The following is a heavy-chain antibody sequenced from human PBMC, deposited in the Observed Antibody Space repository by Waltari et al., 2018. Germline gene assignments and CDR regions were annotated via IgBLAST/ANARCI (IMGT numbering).Heavy chain of an antibody. D-gene: IGHD2-8*02. J-gene: IGHJ6*02. CDR3: ARDGSTNWWDGMDV. V-gene: IGHV1-3*01. Sequence: QVQFLQSGAEAKKPGASVKISCQASGYLFTTPAIHWVRQAPGQTLEWVGWINAGSGGPQYSQKFQGRVTITRDTSASTVYMEMSSLTSEDGAVYYCARDGSTNWWDGMDVWGQGTTVTVSS. CDR1: GYLFTTPA. CDR2: INAGSGGP.